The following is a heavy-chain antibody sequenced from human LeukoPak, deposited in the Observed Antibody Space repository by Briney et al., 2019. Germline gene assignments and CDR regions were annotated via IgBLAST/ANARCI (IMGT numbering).Heavy chain of an antibody. V-gene: IGHV4-59*12. CDR2: IYSSGST. Sequence: SETLSLTCTVSGGSISSYYWSWIRQPPGKRLEWIGYIYSSGSTNYNPSLKSRITVSVATSKNQFSLKLTSVTAADTAVYYCAREGGFYRPLDYSGQGTLVTVSS. CDR3: AREGGFYRPLDY. CDR1: GGSISSYY. D-gene: IGHD3-3*01. J-gene: IGHJ4*02.